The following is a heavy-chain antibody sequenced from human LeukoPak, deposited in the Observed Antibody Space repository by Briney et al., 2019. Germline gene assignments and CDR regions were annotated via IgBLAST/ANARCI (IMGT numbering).Heavy chain of an antibody. CDR3: ARGKTTVVTDCYFDY. CDR2: IYPGDSDT. V-gene: IGHV5-51*01. Sequence: GESLKISCKGSGYSFTSYWIGWVRQMPGKGLEWMGIIYPGDSDTRYSPSFQGQVTISADTSISTAYLQWSSLKASDTAMYYCARGKTTVVTDCYFDYWGQGTLVTVSS. CDR1: GYSFTSYW. J-gene: IGHJ4*02. D-gene: IGHD4-23*01.